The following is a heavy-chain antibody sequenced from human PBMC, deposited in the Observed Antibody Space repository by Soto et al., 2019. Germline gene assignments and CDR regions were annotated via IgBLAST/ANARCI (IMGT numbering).Heavy chain of an antibody. Sequence: QVQLVQSGAEVKKPGASVKVSCKASGYTFTSYYMHWVRQAPGQGLEWMGIINPSGGSKSYAQKFQGRVTMTRDTSTGTVDMELGSLRSEDTAVYYCARGGVWFGEGHWFDPWGQGTLVSVSS. CDR2: INPSGGSK. D-gene: IGHD3-10*01. CDR1: GYTFTSYY. CDR3: ARGGVWFGEGHWFDP. J-gene: IGHJ5*02. V-gene: IGHV1-46*01.